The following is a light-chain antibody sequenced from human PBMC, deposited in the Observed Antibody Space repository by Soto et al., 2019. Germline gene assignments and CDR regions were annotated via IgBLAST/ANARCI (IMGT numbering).Light chain of an antibody. CDR3: LLYYGGTWV. Sequence: QAVVTQEPSLTVSPGGTVTLTCASTTGAATSDYSPNWFQQKPGQAPRALIYGTSNRHSWTPARFSGSLLGGKAALTLSGVQPEDEAEYYCLLYYGGTWVFGGGTQLTVL. V-gene: IGLV7-43*01. J-gene: IGLJ3*02. CDR1: TGAATSDYS. CDR2: GTS.